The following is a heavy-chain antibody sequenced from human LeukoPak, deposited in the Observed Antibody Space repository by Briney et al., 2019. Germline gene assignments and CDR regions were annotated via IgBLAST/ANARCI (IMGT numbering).Heavy chain of an antibody. D-gene: IGHD6-19*01. Sequence: ASVKVSCKASGYTFTNFGISWVRQAPGQGLEWMGWISAYNGNTNYAQRLQGRVTMTTDTSTSTAYMELRSLRSDDTAVYYCARVRLAGIAVAGSFDYWGQGTLVTVSS. CDR2: ISAYNGNT. V-gene: IGHV1-18*01. J-gene: IGHJ4*02. CDR1: GYTFTNFG. CDR3: ARVRLAGIAVAGSFDY.